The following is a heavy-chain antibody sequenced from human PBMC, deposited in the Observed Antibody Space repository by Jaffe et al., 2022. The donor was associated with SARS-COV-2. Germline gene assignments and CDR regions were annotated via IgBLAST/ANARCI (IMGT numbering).Heavy chain of an antibody. CDR1: GFTFSSYA. Sequence: QVQLVESGGGVVQPGRSLRLSCAASGFTFSSYAMHWVRQAPGKGLEWVAVISYDGSNKYYADSVKGRFTISRDNSKNTLYLQMNSLRAEDTAVYYCARDTWDFGFGSWGQGTLVTVSS. CDR3: ARDTWDFGFGS. CDR2: ISYDGSNK. D-gene: IGHD3-10*01. J-gene: IGHJ5*02. V-gene: IGHV3-30-3*01.